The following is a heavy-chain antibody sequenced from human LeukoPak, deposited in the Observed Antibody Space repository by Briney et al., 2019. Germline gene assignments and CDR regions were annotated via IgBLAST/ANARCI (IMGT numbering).Heavy chain of an antibody. Sequence: PSETLSLTCTVSGGSIINTNYYWAWIRQPPGRGLEWMGGIYYPGSTYCKPSLKSRLTISIDTSNNQFFLKLTSVTAEDTAVYYYAGQPWGYHSWFDPWGQGSLVTVSS. J-gene: IGHJ5*02. V-gene: IGHV4-39*01. CDR3: AGQPWGYHSWFDP. CDR1: GGSIINTNYY. D-gene: IGHD5-12*01. CDR2: IYYPGST.